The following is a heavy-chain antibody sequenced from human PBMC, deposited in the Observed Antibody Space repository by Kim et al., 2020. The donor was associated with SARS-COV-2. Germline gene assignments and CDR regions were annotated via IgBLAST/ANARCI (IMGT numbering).Heavy chain of an antibody. CDR3: AKDPQNPWLVRYYFDY. Sequence: GGSLRLSCAASGFTFSSYAMSWVRQAPGKGLEWVSAISGSGGSTYYADSVKGRFTISRDNSKNTLYLQMNSLRAEDTAVYYCAKDPQNPWLVRYYFDYWGQGTLVTVSS. CDR1: GFTFSSYA. V-gene: IGHV3-23*01. J-gene: IGHJ4*02. CDR2: ISGSGGST. D-gene: IGHD6-19*01.